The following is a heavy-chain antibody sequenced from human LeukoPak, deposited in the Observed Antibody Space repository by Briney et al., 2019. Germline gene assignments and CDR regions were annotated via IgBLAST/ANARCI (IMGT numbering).Heavy chain of an antibody. D-gene: IGHD4-17*01. CDR2: IYTSGST. Sequence: SETLSLTCTVSGGSISSYYWSWIRQPAGKGLEWIGRIYTSGSTNYNPSLKSRVTISGDTSKKQFSLNLSSVTAADTAVYYCARTPRPNYGDAYYFDYWGQGTLVTVSS. CDR1: GGSISSYY. CDR3: ARTPRPNYGDAYYFDY. V-gene: IGHV4-4*07. J-gene: IGHJ4*02.